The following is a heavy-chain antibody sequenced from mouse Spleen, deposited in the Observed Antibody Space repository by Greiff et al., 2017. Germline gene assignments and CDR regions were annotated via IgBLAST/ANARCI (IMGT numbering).Heavy chain of an antibody. CDR1: GFTFSDYG. Sequence: EVKLMESGGGLVKPGGSLKLSCAASGFTFSDYGMHWVRQAPEKGLEWVAYISSGSSTIYYADTVKGRFTISRDNAENTLFLQMTSLRSEDTAMYYCARDGYAVDYWGQGTTLTVSS. CDR2: ISSGSSTI. CDR3: ARDGYAVDY. J-gene: IGHJ2*01. V-gene: IGHV5-17*01. D-gene: IGHD2-2*01.